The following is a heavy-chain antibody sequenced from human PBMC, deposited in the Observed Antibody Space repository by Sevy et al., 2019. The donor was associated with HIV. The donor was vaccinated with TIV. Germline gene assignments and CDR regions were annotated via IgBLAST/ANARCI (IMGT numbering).Heavy chain of an antibody. Sequence: GGSLRLSCAASGFTFSDYEMTWVRQAPGKGLEWISFISRSGSTIYYADSVKGRITISRDKAKNSLYLQMNSLRAEDTAVNYCARGLGYYDNINYSLFDYWGQGTLVTVSS. D-gene: IGHD3-22*01. V-gene: IGHV3-48*03. J-gene: IGHJ4*02. CDR3: ARGLGYYDNINYSLFDY. CDR2: ISRSGSTI. CDR1: GFTFSDYE.